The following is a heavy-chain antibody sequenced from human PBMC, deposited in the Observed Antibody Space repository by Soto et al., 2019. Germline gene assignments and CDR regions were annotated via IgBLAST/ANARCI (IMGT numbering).Heavy chain of an antibody. D-gene: IGHD3-10*01. Sequence: GGSLRLSCAASGFTFSSYSMNWVRQAPGKGLEWVSSIGSSSSYIYYADSVKGRFTISRDNSKNTLYLQMNSLRAEDTAVYYCAKRASGSYFDYWSQGTLVTVSS. J-gene: IGHJ4*02. CDR1: GFTFSSYS. V-gene: IGHV3-21*04. CDR2: IGSSSSYI. CDR3: AKRASGSYFDY.